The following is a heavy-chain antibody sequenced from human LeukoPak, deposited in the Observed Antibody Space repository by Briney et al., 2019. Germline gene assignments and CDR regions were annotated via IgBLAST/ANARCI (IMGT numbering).Heavy chain of an antibody. D-gene: IGHD5-24*01. CDR2: IYSGGST. CDR3: AKNAGWLQLRVCDY. Sequence: PGGSLRLSCAASGFTVSSNYMSWVRQAPGKGLKWVSVIYSGGSTYYADSVKGRFTISRDNSKNTLYLQMNSLRAEDTAVYYCAKNAGWLQLRVCDYWGQGTLVTVSS. J-gene: IGHJ4*02. V-gene: IGHV3-66*01. CDR1: GFTVSSNY.